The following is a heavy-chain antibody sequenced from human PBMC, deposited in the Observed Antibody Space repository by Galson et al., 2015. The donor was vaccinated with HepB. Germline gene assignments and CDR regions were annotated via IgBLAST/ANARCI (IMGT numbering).Heavy chain of an antibody. CDR2: ISSSSSYI. CDR1: GFTFSSYS. D-gene: IGHD3-10*01. V-gene: IGHV3-21*01. Sequence: SLRLSCAASGFTFSSYSMNWVRQAPGKGLEWVSSISSSSSYIYYADSVKGRFTISRDNAENSLYLQMNSLRAEDTAVYYCARGGTMVRGVPYYYYGMDVWGQGTTVTVSS. CDR3: ARGGTMVRGVPYYYYGMDV. J-gene: IGHJ6*02.